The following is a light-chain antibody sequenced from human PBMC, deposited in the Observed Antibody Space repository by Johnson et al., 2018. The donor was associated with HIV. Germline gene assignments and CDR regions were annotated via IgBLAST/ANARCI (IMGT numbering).Light chain of an antibody. V-gene: IGLV1-51*01. CDR2: ANN. J-gene: IGLJ1*01. CDR3: CTGESSLSGPYV. Sequence: QSVLTQPPSVSAAPGQKVTISCSGSSSNIGNNYVSWYQQLPGTAPKLLIYANNKRPSGIPDRISGSKSGTSATLGITGLQTGDEAYYYCCTGESSLSGPYVFGTGTKVTVL. CDR1: SSNIGNNY.